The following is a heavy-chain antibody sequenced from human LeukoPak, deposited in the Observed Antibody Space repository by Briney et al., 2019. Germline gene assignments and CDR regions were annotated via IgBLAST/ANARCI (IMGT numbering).Heavy chain of an antibody. CDR3: ARQRPVAARPDY. CDR1: GSISSNTYY. D-gene: IGHD6-6*01. CDR2: IYYSGST. J-gene: IGHJ4*02. Sequence: SETLSLTCTVSGSISSNTYYWGWIRQPPGKGLEWIGSIYYSGSTYYNPSLKSRVTISVDTSKNQFSLKLSSVTAADTAVYYCARQRPVAARPDYWGQGTLVTVSS. V-gene: IGHV4-39*01.